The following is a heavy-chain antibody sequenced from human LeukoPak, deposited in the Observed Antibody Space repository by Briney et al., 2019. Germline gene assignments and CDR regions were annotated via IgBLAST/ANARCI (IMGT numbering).Heavy chain of an antibody. CDR3: ATVVALVRGVNGSPFDP. V-gene: IGHV1-2*02. D-gene: IGHD3-10*01. CDR2: INPNSGGT. CDR1: GYTFTGYY. Sequence: APVKVSCKASGYTFTGYYMHWVRQAPGQGLEWMGWINPNSGGTNYAQKFQGRVTMTRDTSISTAYMELSSLRSEDTAVYYCATVVALVRGVNGSPFDPWGQGTLVTVSS. J-gene: IGHJ5*02.